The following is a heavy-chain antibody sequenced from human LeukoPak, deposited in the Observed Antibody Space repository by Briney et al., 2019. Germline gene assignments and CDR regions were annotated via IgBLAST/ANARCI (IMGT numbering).Heavy chain of an antibody. Sequence: GSSVKVSCKASGGTFSSYAISWVRQAPGQGLEWMGRIIPILGIANYAQKFQGRVTITADKSTSTAYMELSSLRSEDTVVYYCARDCSLAYCGGDCYFPFDYWGQGTLVTVSS. CDR1: GGTFSSYA. J-gene: IGHJ4*02. V-gene: IGHV1-69*04. CDR3: ARDCSLAYCGGDCYFPFDY. D-gene: IGHD2-21*02. CDR2: IIPILGIA.